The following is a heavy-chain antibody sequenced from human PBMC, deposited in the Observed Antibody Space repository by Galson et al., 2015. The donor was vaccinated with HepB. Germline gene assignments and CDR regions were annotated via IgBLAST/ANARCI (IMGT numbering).Heavy chain of an antibody. CDR1: GFTFSSYA. D-gene: IGHD2-2*02. V-gene: IGHV3-30*04. CDR2: ISYDGSNK. CDR3: ARDLVSDYCSSTSCYTADYYYYGMDV. J-gene: IGHJ6*02. Sequence: SLRLSCAASGFTFSSYAMHWVRQAPGKGLEWVAVISYDGSNKYYADSVKGRFTISRDNSKNTLYLQMNSLRAEDTAVYYCARDLVSDYCSSTSCYTADYYYYGMDVWGQGTTVTVSS.